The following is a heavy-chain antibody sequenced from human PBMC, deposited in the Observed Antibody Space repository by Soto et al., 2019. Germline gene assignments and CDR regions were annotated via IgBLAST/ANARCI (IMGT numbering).Heavy chain of an antibody. CDR3: AHRPRGYDYYFDY. J-gene: IGHJ4*02. Sequence: QITLKESGPTLVKPTQTLTLTCTFSGFSLSTRGVAVGWFRQPPGKALEWLALLYWDEDKWYSPSLKSRLTFPDDTSKKQVVLTMTNMYPVDTATYCCAHRPRGYDYYFDYWGQGTLVTFSS. CDR2: LYWDEDK. CDR1: GFSLSTRGVA. D-gene: IGHD5-12*01. V-gene: IGHV2-5*02.